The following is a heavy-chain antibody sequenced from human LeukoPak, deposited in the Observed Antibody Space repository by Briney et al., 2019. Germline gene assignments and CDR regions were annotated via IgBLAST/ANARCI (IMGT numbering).Heavy chain of an antibody. CDR2: IYYSGST. CDR3: ARHCGDYGDYSRYFDL. J-gene: IGHJ2*01. D-gene: IGHD4-17*01. CDR1: GGSISSSSYY. V-gene: IGHV4-39*01. Sequence: PSETLSLTCTVSGGSISSSSYYWGWLRQPPGKGLEWIGSIYYSGSTYYNPSLKSRVTISVDTSKNQFSLKLSSVTAADTAVYYCARHCGDYGDYSRYFDLWGRGTLVTVSS.